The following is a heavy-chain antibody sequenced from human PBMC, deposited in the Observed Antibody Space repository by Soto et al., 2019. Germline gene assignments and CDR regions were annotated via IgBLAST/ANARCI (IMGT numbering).Heavy chain of an antibody. J-gene: IGHJ6*02. V-gene: IGHV4-34*01. Sequence: QVHLQQWGPGLLKPSETLSLTCGVSGSHPVGSLSTYFWTWIRQTPVMGLEWIGEVNHSGSPNYSPSLKSRVTMSFDTPKNQFSLNLTSVTAADTAVYYCARSRFSQWSQDYYGLDVWGQGTTVAVSS. CDR2: VNHSGSP. D-gene: IGHD3-3*01. CDR1: GSHPVGSLSTYF. CDR3: ARSRFSQWSQDYYGLDV.